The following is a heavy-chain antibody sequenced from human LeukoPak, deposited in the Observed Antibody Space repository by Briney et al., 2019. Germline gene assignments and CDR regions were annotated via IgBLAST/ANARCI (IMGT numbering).Heavy chain of an antibody. CDR1: GGSFSGYH. J-gene: IGHJ6*03. Sequence: PSETLSLTCGVYGGSFSGYHWSWIRQPPGKGLEWIGEINHSGSTNYNPSLTSRVTISMDTTNNQLSLNLSSVTAADTAVYYCARGDSNYGSGSYFAYYYYYIDVWGKGTTVTVSS. D-gene: IGHD3-10*01. CDR2: INHSGST. CDR3: ARGDSNYGSGSYFAYYYYYIDV. V-gene: IGHV4-34*01.